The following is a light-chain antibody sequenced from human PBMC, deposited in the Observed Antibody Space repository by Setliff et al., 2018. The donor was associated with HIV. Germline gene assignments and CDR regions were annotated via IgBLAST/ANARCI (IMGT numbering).Light chain of an antibody. CDR2: NVN. CDR1: SNDVGGHNL. J-gene: IGLJ1*01. Sequence: QSVLAQVASVSGSLGQSITISCTGTSNDVGGHNLVSWFRVDPGKAPKLIIFNVNLWASGVSHRFSASKSGNTASLTISGLHSEDEADYYCCSYSRSSVPYVFGSGTKVTVL. CDR3: CSYSRSSVPYV. V-gene: IGLV2-23*02.